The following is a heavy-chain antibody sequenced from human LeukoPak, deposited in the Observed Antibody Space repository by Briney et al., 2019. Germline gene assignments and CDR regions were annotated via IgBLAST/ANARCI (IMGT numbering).Heavy chain of an antibody. Sequence: PGGSLRLSCAASGFTFSSYWMHWVRQAPGKGLEWVAVISYDGSNKYYADSVKGRFTISRDNSKNTLYLQMNSLRAEDTAVYYCARNYYDSSGYSPFDYWGQGTLVTVSS. D-gene: IGHD3-22*01. CDR3: ARNYYDSSGYSPFDY. CDR1: GFTFSSYW. J-gene: IGHJ4*02. V-gene: IGHV3-30-3*01. CDR2: ISYDGSNK.